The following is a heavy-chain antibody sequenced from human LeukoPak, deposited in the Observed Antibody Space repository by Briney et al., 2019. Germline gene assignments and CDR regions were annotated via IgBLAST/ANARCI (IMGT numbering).Heavy chain of an antibody. CDR3: ARVRAFGGHYYFDY. J-gene: IGHJ4*02. CDR1: GFTFSSYA. CDR2: IYSGGST. D-gene: IGHD2-15*01. V-gene: IGHV3-53*01. Sequence: GGSLRLPCAASGFTFSSYAMSWVRQAPGKGLEWVSVIYSGGSTYYADSVKGRFTISRDNSKNTLYLQMNSLRAEDTAVYYCARVRAFGGHYYFDYWGQGTLVTVSS.